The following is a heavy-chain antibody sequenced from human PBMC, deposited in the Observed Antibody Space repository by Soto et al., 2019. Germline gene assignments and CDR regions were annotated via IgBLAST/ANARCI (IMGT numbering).Heavy chain of an antibody. J-gene: IGHJ4*02. CDR3: AREPPEDCGGDCSRQGYFDY. CDR2: INPSGGST. Sequence: ASVKVSCKASGYTFTSYYMHWVRQAPGQGLEWMGIINPSGGSTSYAQKFQGRVTMTRDTSTSTVYMELSSLRSEDTAVYYCAREPPEDCGGDCSRQGYFDYWGQGTLVTVSS. V-gene: IGHV1-46*01. D-gene: IGHD2-21*02. CDR1: GYTFTSYY.